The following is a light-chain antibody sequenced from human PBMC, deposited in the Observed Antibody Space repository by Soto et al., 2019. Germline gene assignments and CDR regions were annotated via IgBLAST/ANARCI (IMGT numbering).Light chain of an antibody. Sequence: DIQMTQSPSTLSASVGDTVTITCRASQNIKSWLAWYQQKPGKAPKLLIYDASNLESGVPSRFSGSGSQTEFTLTITGLQPADIAAYYCQQYDSYSGTFGQGTKVDNK. V-gene: IGKV1-5*01. CDR3: QQYDSYSGT. CDR1: QNIKSW. CDR2: DAS. J-gene: IGKJ1*01.